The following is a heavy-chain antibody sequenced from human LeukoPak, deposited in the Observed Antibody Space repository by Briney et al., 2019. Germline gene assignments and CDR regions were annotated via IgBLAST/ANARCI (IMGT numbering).Heavy chain of an antibody. D-gene: IGHD1-14*01. Sequence: SETLSLTCNVSGGSISSYYWSWIRQPPGKGLEWIGYIYYSGGTNYNPSLKSRVTISVDTSKDQFSLKLSSVTAADTAVYYCAREDRGDYYYYGMDFWGQGTTVTVSS. CDR2: IYYSGGT. J-gene: IGHJ6*02. CDR3: AREDRGDYYYYGMDF. CDR1: GGSISSYY. V-gene: IGHV4-59*01.